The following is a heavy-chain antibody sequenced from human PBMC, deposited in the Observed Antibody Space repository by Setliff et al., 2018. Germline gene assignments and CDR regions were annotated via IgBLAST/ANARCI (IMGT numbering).Heavy chain of an antibody. V-gene: IGHV4-61*02. J-gene: IGHJ6*02. CDR2: IYTDGTT. Sequence: PSETLSLTCTVSGASLRSGSSYWGWLRQSTGKGREWLGRIYTDGTTNYSPSGKSRVTISSDTSKNVFTLRISSVTAADTAVYFCAKEHVVISFVNNVHHHYGMDVWGPGTTVTVSS. CDR3: AKEHVVISFVNNVHHHYGMDV. D-gene: IGHD2-21*01. CDR1: GASLRSGSSY.